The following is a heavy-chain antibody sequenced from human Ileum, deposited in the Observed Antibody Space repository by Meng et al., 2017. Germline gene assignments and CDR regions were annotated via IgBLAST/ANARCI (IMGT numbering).Heavy chain of an antibody. J-gene: IGHJ4*02. CDR3: TKDGGWLPVN. CDR2: ISNSGDTT. D-gene: IGHD5-12*01. CDR1: GFTFSNYG. V-gene: IGHV3-23*01. Sequence: GESLKISCAASGFTFSNYGMSWVRQAPGKGLQWVSGISNSGDTTYYADSVKGWFTISRDNSKNTLDLQMHSLRAEDTAIYFCTKDGGWLPVNWGQGTQVTVSS.